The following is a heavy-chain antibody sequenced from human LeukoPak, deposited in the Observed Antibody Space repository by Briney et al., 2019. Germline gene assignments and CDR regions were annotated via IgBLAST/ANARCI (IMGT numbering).Heavy chain of an antibody. D-gene: IGHD3-3*01. CDR2: ISGSGGST. CDR1: GFTLGSYA. J-gene: IGHJ4*02. Sequence: GGSLRLSCAASGFTLGSYAMSWVRQAPGKGLEWVSAISGSGGSTYYADSVKGRFTISRDNSKNTLYLQMNSLRAEDTAVYYCARTDFWGNFDYWGQGTLVTVSS. V-gene: IGHV3-23*01. CDR3: ARTDFWGNFDY.